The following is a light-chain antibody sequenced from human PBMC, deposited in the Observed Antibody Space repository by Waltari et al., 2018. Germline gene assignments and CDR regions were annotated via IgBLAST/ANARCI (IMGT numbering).Light chain of an antibody. V-gene: IGKV1-39*01. CDR3: QQVFGTPYS. J-gene: IGKJ2*03. CDR1: QNINNF. CDR2: TSS. Sequence: DIQMTQSPSSLSASVGDRVTITCRASQNINNFLNWYQQKPGKAPNLLIYTSSGLPKGVPSRFSGSGSGTDFTLTISGLQPEDLATYYCQQVFGTPYSFGQGTKLDI.